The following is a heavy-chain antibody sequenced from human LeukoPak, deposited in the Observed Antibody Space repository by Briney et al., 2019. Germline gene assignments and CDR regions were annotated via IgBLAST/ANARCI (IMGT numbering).Heavy chain of an antibody. CDR2: ISGSGDST. CDR3: AKDGGEAKYCSSTSCLFYFDY. V-gene: IGHV3-23*01. CDR1: GFTFSSYA. Sequence: GGTLRLSCAASGFTFSSYALSWVRQAPGKGLEWVSTISGSGDSTYYADSVKGRFTIPRDSSQNTLSLQLPSLRAEDTAVYYCAKDGGEAKYCSSTSCLFYFDYWGQGTLVTVSS. J-gene: IGHJ4*02. D-gene: IGHD2-2*01.